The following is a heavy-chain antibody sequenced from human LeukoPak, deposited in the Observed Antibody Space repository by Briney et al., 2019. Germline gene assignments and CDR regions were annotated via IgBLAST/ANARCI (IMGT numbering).Heavy chain of an antibody. J-gene: IGHJ4*02. V-gene: IGHV4-34*01. CDR3: ASNYRPGIADQGDY. D-gene: IGHD6-13*01. Sequence: SETLSLTCAVYGGSFSGYYWSWIRQPPGKGLEWIGEINHCGSTNYNPSLKSRVTISVDTSKNQFSLKLSSVTAADTAVYYCASNYRPGIADQGDYWGQGTLVTVSS. CDR2: INHCGST. CDR1: GGSFSGYY.